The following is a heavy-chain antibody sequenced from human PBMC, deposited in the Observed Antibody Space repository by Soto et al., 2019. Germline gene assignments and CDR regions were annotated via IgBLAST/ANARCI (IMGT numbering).Heavy chain of an antibody. CDR2: IYYSGST. CDR1: GGSIGSSN. CDR3: GAYDSSGYI. D-gene: IGHD3-22*01. V-gene: IGHV4-59*01. J-gene: IGHJ4*02. Sequence: ASETLCVTWGVAGGSIGSSNGLRWIRHPPGKGLEWIGYIYYSGSTNYNPSLKSRVTISVDTSKNQFSLKLSSVTAADTAVYYCGAYDSSGYIWGQGTLVTVSS.